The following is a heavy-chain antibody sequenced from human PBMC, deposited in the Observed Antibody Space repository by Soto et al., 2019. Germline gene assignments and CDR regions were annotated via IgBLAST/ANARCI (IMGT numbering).Heavy chain of an antibody. CDR3: AHSDYYGSGSLDY. CDR2: IYWDDDK. J-gene: IGHJ4*02. D-gene: IGHD3-10*01. V-gene: IGHV2-5*02. CDR1: GFSLSGVG. Sequence: QITLKESGPTLVKPTQTLTLTCTFSGFSLSGVGVGWIRQPPGKALEWLAIIYWDDDKRYSPSLKSRLTITKDTSKHQVVLTMTNMDPVDAATYYCAHSDYYGSGSLDYWGQGTQVTVSS.